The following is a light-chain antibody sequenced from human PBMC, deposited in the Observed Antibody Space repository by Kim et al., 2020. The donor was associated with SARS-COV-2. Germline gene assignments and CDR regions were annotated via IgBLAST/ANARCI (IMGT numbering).Light chain of an antibody. CDR3: QQAYSVPYT. CDR2: AAS. CDR1: QNIKSY. V-gene: IGKV1-39*01. Sequence: GDRVTITCRASQNIKSYLNWYQQKPGKAPKVLINAASSLQSGVPSRFSGRGSGTNFTLTITSLQPEDPSTYYCQQAYSVPYTFGQGTKLEI. J-gene: IGKJ2*01.